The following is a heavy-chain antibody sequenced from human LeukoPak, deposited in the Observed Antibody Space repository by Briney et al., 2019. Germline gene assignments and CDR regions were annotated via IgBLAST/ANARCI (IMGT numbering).Heavy chain of an antibody. Sequence: PSETLSLTCGVSGGTVTSTNWWTWVRQPPGKGLEWIGEVHLDGRTNYNPSLKSRLTMSVDLSENHISLKLTSVTAADTAVYYCAREGGFFRPLDYSGQGTLVTVSS. CDR3: AREGGFFRPLDY. V-gene: IGHV4-4*02. CDR1: GGTVTSTNW. D-gene: IGHD3-3*01. J-gene: IGHJ4*02. CDR2: VHLDGRT.